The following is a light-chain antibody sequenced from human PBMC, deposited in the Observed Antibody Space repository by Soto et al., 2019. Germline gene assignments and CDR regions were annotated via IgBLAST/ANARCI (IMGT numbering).Light chain of an antibody. CDR2: DVN. CDR1: SSDVGGFNY. CDR3: SSYSSGTPRVV. Sequence: QSALTQPASVSGSPGQSITISCTGTSSDVGGFNYVSWYQHHPGKAPKLMVCDVNNRPSGVSSRFSGSKSGNTASLTISGLQPEDEADYYCSSYSSGTPRVVFGGGTKLTVL. J-gene: IGLJ2*01. V-gene: IGLV2-14*03.